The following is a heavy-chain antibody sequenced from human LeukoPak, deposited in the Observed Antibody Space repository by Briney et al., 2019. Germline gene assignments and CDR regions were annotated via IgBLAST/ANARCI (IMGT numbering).Heavy chain of an antibody. CDR1: GFTFSSYA. J-gene: IGHJ4*02. CDR3: ARESVDSFWSGYPHFDY. V-gene: IGHV3-30-3*01. CDR2: ISYDGSNK. Sequence: GGSLRLSCAASGFTFSSYAMHWVRQAPGKGLEWVAVISYDGSNKYYADSVKGRFTISRDNSKNTLYLQMNSLRAEDTAVYYCARESVDSFWSGYPHFDYWGQGTLVTVSS. D-gene: IGHD3-3*01.